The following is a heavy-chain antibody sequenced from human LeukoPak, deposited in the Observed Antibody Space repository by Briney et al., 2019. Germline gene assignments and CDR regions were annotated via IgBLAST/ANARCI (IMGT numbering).Heavy chain of an antibody. CDR3: ARGGRCSSTSCYKRALDV. V-gene: IGHV4-4*07. J-gene: IGHJ6*02. D-gene: IGHD2-2*02. CDR1: GGSISSYY. Sequence: SETLSLTCTVSGGSISSYYWSWIRQPAGKGLEWIGRIYTSGSTNYNPSLKSRVTMSVDTSKNQFSLKLSSVTAADTAVYYCARGGRCSSTSCYKRALDVWGQGTTVTVSS. CDR2: IYTSGST.